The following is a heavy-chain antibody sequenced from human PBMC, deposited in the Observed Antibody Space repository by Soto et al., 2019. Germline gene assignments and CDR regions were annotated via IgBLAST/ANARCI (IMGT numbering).Heavy chain of an antibody. CDR1: GFTFSSYS. CDR2: ISSSSSTI. J-gene: IGHJ6*02. V-gene: IGHV3-48*01. D-gene: IGHD1-26*01. Sequence: GGSLRLSCAASGFTFSSYSMNWVRQAPGKGLEWVSYISSSSSTIYYADSVKGRFTISRDNAKNSLYLQMSSLRAEDTAVYYCAKDRTLGATGYYYYGMGVWGQGTTVTVSS. CDR3: AKDRTLGATGYYYYGMGV.